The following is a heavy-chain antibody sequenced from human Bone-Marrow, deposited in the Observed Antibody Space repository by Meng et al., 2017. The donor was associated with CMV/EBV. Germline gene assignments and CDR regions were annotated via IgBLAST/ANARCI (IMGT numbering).Heavy chain of an antibody. CDR1: GFTFDDYV. D-gene: IGHD2-2*02. V-gene: IGHV3-20*04. J-gene: IGHJ6*02. CDR2: INWNGGST. Sequence: GESLKISCAASGFTFDDYVMTWVRQPPGKGLEWASGINWNGGSTGYADSVKGRFTISRDNAKNSLYLQMNSLRAEDTAVYYCARAYGPYCSSTSCHTEGWNEDYYYGRDVWGQGTTVTVSS. CDR3: ARAYGPYCSSTSCHTEGWNEDYYYGRDV.